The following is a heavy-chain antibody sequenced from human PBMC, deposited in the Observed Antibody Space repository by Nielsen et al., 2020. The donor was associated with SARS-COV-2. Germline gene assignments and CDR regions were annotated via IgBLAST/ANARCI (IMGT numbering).Heavy chain of an antibody. CDR3: ARDLFIVATISGMDV. V-gene: IGHV1-69*04. D-gene: IGHD5-12*01. CDR1: GGTFSSYA. J-gene: IGHJ6*02. CDR2: IIPILGIA. Sequence: SVKVSCKASGGTFSSYAISWVRQASGQGLEWMGRIIPILGIANYAQKFQGRVTITADKSTSTAYMELSSLRSEDTAVYYCARDLFIVATISGMDVWGQGTTVTVSS.